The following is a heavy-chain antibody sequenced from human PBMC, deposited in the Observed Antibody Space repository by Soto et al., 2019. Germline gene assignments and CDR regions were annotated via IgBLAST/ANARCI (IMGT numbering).Heavy chain of an antibody. Sequence: QVQLVESGGGVVQPGRSMRLSCAASGFTFSSYAMHWVRQAPGKGLEWVAVISYDGSNGSNKYYADSVKGRFTISRDNSKNTLYLQMNSLRAGDTAVYYCARVSRAQGYFDLWGRGTLVTVSS. J-gene: IGHJ2*01. V-gene: IGHV3-30-3*01. CDR2: ISYDGSNGSNK. CDR3: ARVSRAQGYFDL. CDR1: GFTFSSYA.